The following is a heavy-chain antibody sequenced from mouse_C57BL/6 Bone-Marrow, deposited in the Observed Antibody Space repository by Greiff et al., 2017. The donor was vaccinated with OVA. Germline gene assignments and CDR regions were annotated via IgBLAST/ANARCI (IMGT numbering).Heavy chain of an antibody. Sequence: QVQLQQSGAELVRPGTSVKLSCKASGYTFTSYWMHWVKQRPGQGLEWIGVIDPSDSYTNYNQKFKGKATLTVDTSSSTAYMQLSSLTSEDSAVYYCALSYYYGREGYYFDYWGQGTTLTVSS. CDR1: GYTFTSYW. V-gene: IGHV1-59*01. CDR3: ALSYYYGREGYYFDY. CDR2: IDPSDSYT. J-gene: IGHJ2*01. D-gene: IGHD1-1*01.